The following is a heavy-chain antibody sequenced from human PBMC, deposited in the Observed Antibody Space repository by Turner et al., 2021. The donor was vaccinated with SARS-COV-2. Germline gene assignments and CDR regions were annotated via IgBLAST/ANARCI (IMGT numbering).Heavy chain of an antibody. CDR1: GGSISSSSYY. Sequence: QLQLQESGPGLVKPSETLSLTCTVSGGSISSSSYYWGWIRQPPGNGLEWIGSIYTSRNTNYNPSLKSRVTMSVDTSKNQFSLKLSSVTAADTAVYYCARDRVQLGPVGMDVWGQGTTVTVSS. D-gene: IGHD1-1*01. CDR3: ARDRVQLGPVGMDV. J-gene: IGHJ6*02. CDR2: IYTSRNT. V-gene: IGHV4-39*07.